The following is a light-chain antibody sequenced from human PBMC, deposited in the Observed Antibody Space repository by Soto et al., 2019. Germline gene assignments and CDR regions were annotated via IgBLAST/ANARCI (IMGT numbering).Light chain of an antibody. CDR2: GAS. J-gene: IGKJ3*01. CDR1: QSVSSSY. Sequence: EIVLTQSPGTLSLSPGERATLSCRASQSVSSSYLAWYQQNPGQAPRLLIYGASSRATGIPDRFSGSGSGTDFTLTISRLEPEDFAGYYCQQYGSSPGFTFGPGTKVDIK. V-gene: IGKV3-20*01. CDR3: QQYGSSPGFT.